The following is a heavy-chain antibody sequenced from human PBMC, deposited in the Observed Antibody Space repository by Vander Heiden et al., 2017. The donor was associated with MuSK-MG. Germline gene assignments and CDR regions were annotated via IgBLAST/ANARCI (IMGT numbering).Heavy chain of an antibody. CDR1: GFTFANAW. CDR3: TTDVWGSLGSDF. V-gene: IGHV3-15*01. CDR2: IKSKTDGGRT. D-gene: IGHD2-8*01. J-gene: IGHJ4*02. Sequence: EVQLVESGGGLVKTGGSLRLSCAASGFTFANAWMNWVRQAPGKGLEWVGHIKSKTDGGRTDYAAPVKGRFTISRDDSKNTVSLQMNGLKTEDTAVYYCTTDVWGSLGSDFWGQGTLVIVSS.